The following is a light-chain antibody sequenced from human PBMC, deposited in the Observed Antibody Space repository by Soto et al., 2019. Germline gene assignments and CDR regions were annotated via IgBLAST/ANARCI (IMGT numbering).Light chain of an antibody. Sequence: LSPGERATLSCRASQSVSSSYLAWYQQKPGQAPRLLIYGASSRATGIPDRFSGSGSGTDFTLTISRLEPEDFAVYYCQEYGSATGPFGQRNKVEIK. V-gene: IGKV3-20*01. J-gene: IGKJ1*01. CDR1: QSVSSSY. CDR2: GAS. CDR3: QEYGSATGP.